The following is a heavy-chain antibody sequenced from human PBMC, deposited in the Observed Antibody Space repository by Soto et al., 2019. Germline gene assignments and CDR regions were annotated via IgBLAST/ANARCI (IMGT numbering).Heavy chain of an antibody. Sequence: ASVKVSCKASGYTFTSYDSNWVRQATGQGLEWMGWMNPNSGNTGYAQKFQGRVTMTRNTSISTAYMELSSLRSEDTAVYYCARGDLDIVATMRASYDYWGQGTLVTVSS. D-gene: IGHD5-12*01. J-gene: IGHJ4*02. CDR3: ARGDLDIVATMRASYDY. CDR1: GYTFTSYD. CDR2: MNPNSGNT. V-gene: IGHV1-8*01.